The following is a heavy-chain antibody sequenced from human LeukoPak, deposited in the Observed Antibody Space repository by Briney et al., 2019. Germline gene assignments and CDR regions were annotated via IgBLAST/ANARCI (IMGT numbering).Heavy chain of an antibody. J-gene: IGHJ4*02. CDR1: GFTFDDYG. D-gene: IGHD3-3*01. V-gene: IGHV3-20*04. CDR2: ISRDGGRT. CDR3: VKDSNYDFWSGYYKRFDN. Sequence: GGSQRLSCAPSGFTSGFTFDDYGMHWVRQVPGKGLEGISVISRDGGRTGYADSVQGRFTISRDNSRNSLHLQMNSLRVEDTAFYYCVKDSNYDFWSGYYKRFDNCGQGTLVTVSS.